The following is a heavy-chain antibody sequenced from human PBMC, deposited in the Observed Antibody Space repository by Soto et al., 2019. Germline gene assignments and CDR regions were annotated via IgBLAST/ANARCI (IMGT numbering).Heavy chain of an antibody. Sequence: SETLSLTCTVSGDSISSYYCSWIRQPPGKGLEWIGYIYYSGSTNYNPSLKSRVTISVDTSKNQFSLKLTSVTAADTAVYYCARDKITGLFDYWGQGTLVTVTS. J-gene: IGHJ4*02. V-gene: IGHV4-59*12. D-gene: IGHD2-8*02. CDR1: GDSISSYY. CDR2: IYYSGST. CDR3: ARDKITGLFDY.